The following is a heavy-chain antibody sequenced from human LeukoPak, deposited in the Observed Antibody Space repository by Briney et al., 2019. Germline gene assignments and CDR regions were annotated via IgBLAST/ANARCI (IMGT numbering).Heavy chain of an antibody. Sequence: GGSLRLSCAASGFTFSSYAMSWVRRAPGKGLEWGSAISGSGGSTYYADSVKGRFTISRDNSKNTLYLQMNSLRAEDTAVYYCAKAQDIVVVPGGVFDYWGQGTLVTVSS. V-gene: IGHV3-23*01. CDR1: GFTFSSYA. D-gene: IGHD2-2*01. CDR2: ISGSGGST. J-gene: IGHJ4*02. CDR3: AKAQDIVVVPGGVFDY.